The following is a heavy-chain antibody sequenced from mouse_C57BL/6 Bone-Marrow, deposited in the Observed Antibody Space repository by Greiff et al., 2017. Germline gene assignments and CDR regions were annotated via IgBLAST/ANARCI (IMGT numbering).Heavy chain of an antibody. CDR3: ARKEGSGYFAY. V-gene: IGHV1-81*01. CDR1: GYTFTSYG. Sequence: VKLMESGAELARPGASVKLSCKASGYTFTSYGISWVKQRTGQGLEWIGEIYPRSGNTYYNEKFKGKATLTADKSSSTAYMALRSLTSEDSAVYFCARKEGSGYFAYWGQGTLVTVSA. D-gene: IGHD3-2*02. J-gene: IGHJ3*01. CDR2: IYPRSGNT.